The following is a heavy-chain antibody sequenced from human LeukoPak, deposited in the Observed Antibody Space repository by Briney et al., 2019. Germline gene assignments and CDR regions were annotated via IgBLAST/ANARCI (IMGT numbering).Heavy chain of an antibody. CDR3: ARGAEYSSSWFPVRYYYGMDV. J-gene: IGHJ6*02. CDR2: LTPHSGNT. D-gene: IGHD6-13*01. Sequence: ASVKVSCKASGNTFMNFDFHWVRQATGQGPEWMGRLTPHSGNTEYAPKFQGRVIMTRNTSISTAYMELSSLRSEDTAVYYCARGAEYSSSWFPVRYYYGMDVWGQGTTVTVSS. V-gene: IGHV1-8*01. CDR1: GNTFMNFD.